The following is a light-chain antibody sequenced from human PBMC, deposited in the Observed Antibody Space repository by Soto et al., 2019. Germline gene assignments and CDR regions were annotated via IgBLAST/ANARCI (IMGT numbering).Light chain of an antibody. CDR1: QSINSW. CDR3: QQYDSYSLT. Sequence: DIQMTQSPSTLSASVGDRVTITCRASQSINSWLAWYQQKPGRAPKVLIYDVSSLQSGVPSRFSGSGSGTEFTLTISSLQADDFATYYCQQYDSYSLTFGGGTKVDIK. CDR2: DVS. V-gene: IGKV1-5*01. J-gene: IGKJ4*01.